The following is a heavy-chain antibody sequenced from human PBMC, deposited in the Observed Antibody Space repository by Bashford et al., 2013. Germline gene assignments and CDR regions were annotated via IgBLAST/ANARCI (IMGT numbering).Heavy chain of an antibody. V-gene: IGHV4-59*01. J-gene: IGHJ4*02. D-gene: IGHD1-26*01. Sequence: SETLSLTCTVSGGSIISYYWSWIRQSPGKGLEWIGYVHVSGSSSYSPSLKSRVTMSIDTSKNQFSLKLASVTAADTAVYFCAKSGGRVLLDYWGQGILVTVSS. CDR1: GGSIISYY. CDR2: VHVSGSS. CDR3: AKSGGRVLLDY.